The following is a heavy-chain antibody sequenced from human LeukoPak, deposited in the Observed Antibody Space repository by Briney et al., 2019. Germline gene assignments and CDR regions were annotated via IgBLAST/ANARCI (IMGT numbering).Heavy chain of an antibody. CDR1: GGSFSGYY. D-gene: IGHD3-10*01. J-gene: IGHJ5*02. CDR2: INHSGST. Sequence: PLETLSLTCAVYGGSFSGYYWSWIRQPPGKGLEWIGEINHSGSTNYNPSLKSRVTISVDTSKNQFSLKLSSVTAADTAVYYCARGSPYGRNWFDPWGQGTLVTVSS. CDR3: ARGSPYGRNWFDP. V-gene: IGHV4-34*01.